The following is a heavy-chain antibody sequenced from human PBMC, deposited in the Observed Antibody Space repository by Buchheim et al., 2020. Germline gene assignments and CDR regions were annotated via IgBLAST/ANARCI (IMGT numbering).Heavy chain of an antibody. J-gene: IGHJ6*02. V-gene: IGHV1-46*01. CDR3: AREYYDILTGYYTSRDPRPNGMDV. D-gene: IGHD3-9*01. CDR2: INPSGGST. CDR1: GYTFTSYY. Sequence: QVQLVQSGAEVKKPGASVKVSCKASGYTFTSYYMHWVRQAPGQGLEWMGIINPSGGSTSYAQKFQGRVTMTRDTSISTAYMELSRLRSDDTAVYYCAREYYDILTGYYTSRDPRPNGMDVWGQGTT.